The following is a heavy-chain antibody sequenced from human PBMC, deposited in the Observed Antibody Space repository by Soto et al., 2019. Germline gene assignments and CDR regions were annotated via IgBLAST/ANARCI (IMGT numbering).Heavy chain of an antibody. CDR1: GGSISSSSYY. CDR2: IHYSGST. CDR3: ARHYCSGGSCYDCFDY. V-gene: IGHV4-39*01. J-gene: IGHJ4*02. D-gene: IGHD2-15*01. Sequence: QLQLQESGPGLVKPSETLSLTCTVSGGSISSSSYYWGWIRQPPGKGLEWVGSIHYSGSTYYNPALQSRVPISVDTSKNQFSLKLRSVTAADTAVYYCARHYCSGGSCYDCFDYWGQGTLVTVSS.